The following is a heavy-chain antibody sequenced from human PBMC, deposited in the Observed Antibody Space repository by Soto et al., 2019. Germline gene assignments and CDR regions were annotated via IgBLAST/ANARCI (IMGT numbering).Heavy chain of an antibody. CDR3: ARDHDSPGGAFDI. J-gene: IGHJ3*02. V-gene: IGHV1-69*06. CDR1: GGTFSSYA. CDR2: IIPIFGTA. Sequence: QVQLVQSGAEVQKPGSSVKVSCKASGGTFSSYAISWVRQAPGQGLEWMGGIIPIFGTANYAQKFQSRVTITADNSTSTAYMELSSLGCEDTAVYYCARDHDSPGGAFDIWGQGKMGTVSS. D-gene: IGHD3-3*01.